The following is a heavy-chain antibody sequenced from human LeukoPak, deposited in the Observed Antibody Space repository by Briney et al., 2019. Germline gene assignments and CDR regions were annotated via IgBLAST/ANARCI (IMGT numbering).Heavy chain of an antibody. CDR2: INPNSGGT. CDR3: ARGREYYDSSGYQDY. CDR1: GYTFTGYY. V-gene: IGHV1-2*06. J-gene: IGHJ4*02. Sequence: ASVKVSCKASGYTFTGYYMHWVRQAPGQGLEWMGRINPNSGGTNYAQKFQGRVTMTRDTSISTAYTKLSRLRSDDTAVYYCARGREYYDSSGYQDYWGQGTLVTVSS. D-gene: IGHD3-22*01.